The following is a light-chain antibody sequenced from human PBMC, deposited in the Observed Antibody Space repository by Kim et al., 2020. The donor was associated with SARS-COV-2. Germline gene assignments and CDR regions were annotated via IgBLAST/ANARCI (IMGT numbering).Light chain of an antibody. CDR2: DVS. Sequence: QSALTQPRSVSGSPGQSVTISCTGTSSDVGAYNYVSWYQQHPGKAPKLMIHDVSKRPSGVPDRFSGSKSGNTASLTISGLQAEDEADYNCCSYADSYTWVFGGGTQLTVL. CDR3: CSYADSYTWV. J-gene: IGLJ3*02. CDR1: SSDVGAYNY. V-gene: IGLV2-11*01.